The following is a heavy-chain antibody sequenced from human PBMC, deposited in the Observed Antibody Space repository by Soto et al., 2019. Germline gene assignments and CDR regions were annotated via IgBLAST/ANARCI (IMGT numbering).Heavy chain of an antibody. J-gene: IGHJ5*02. V-gene: IGHV3-23*01. D-gene: IGHD2-21*02. CDR1: GFTFSSYA. CDR3: AKDLGHYCGGDCYDWFDP. CDR2: ISGSGGST. Sequence: SLRLSCAASGFTFSSYAMSWVRQAPGKGLEWVSAISGSGGSTYYADSVKGRFTISRDNSKNTLYLQMNSLRAEDTAVYYCAKDLGHYCGGDCYDWFDPWGQGTLVTVAS.